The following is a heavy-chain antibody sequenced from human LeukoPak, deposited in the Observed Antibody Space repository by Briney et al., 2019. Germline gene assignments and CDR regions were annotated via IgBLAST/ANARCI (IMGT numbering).Heavy chain of an antibody. Sequence: GGSLRLSCAASGFTFSSYAMSWVRQAPGKGLEWVAVISYDGSNKYYADSVKGRFTISRDNSKNTLYLQMNSLRAEDTAVYYCAKTKTLKAYCSGGSCYLAYFDYWGQGTLVTVSS. CDR3: AKTKTLKAYCSGGSCYLAYFDY. V-gene: IGHV3-30*18. CDR1: GFTFSSYA. J-gene: IGHJ4*02. D-gene: IGHD2-15*01. CDR2: ISYDGSNK.